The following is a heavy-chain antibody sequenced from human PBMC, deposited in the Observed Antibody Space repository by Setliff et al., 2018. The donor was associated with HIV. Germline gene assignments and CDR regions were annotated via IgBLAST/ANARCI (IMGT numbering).Heavy chain of an antibody. Sequence: PGGSLRLSCAASNFTFSFYGMHWVRQAPGKGLEWVAFTPNDGSYKNYADSVKGRFTISRDNSKNTLYLEVSSLRAEDTAVYYCARDDTNGPNSLDPWGQGTLVTVSS. CDR2: TPNDGSYK. CDR1: NFTFSFYG. D-gene: IGHD2-8*01. CDR3: ARDDTNGPNSLDP. V-gene: IGHV3-30*02. J-gene: IGHJ5*02.